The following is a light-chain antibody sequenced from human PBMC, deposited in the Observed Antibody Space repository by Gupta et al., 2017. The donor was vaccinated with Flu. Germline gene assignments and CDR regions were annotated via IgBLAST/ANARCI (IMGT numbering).Light chain of an antibody. J-gene: IGKJ1*01. V-gene: IGKV1-39*01. CDR3: QQSYGTLWT. Sequence: PSSLAASVGDRVTITCRASQNIKIYLNWYQQKPGKAPNLLIYAASTLQSEVTSRFSGSGSGTDFTLTISSLQPEDFATYYCQQSYGTLWTFGQGTKVEIK. CDR2: AAS. CDR1: QNIKIY.